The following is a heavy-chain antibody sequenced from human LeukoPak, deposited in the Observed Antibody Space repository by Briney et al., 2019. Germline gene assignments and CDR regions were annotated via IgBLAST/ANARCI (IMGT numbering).Heavy chain of an antibody. V-gene: IGHV4-59*12. J-gene: IGHJ4*02. Sequence: SETLSLTCIVSGGPISVDYWNWIRQAPGKGLEWIGYIYYTGRTKYNPSLASRLTISINTSKSQFSLRLTSVTAADTAVYYCARRRGLLWFGELLVYDYWGQGTLVTVSS. D-gene: IGHD3-10*01. CDR1: GGPISVDY. CDR3: ARRRGLLWFGELLVYDY. CDR2: IYYTGRT.